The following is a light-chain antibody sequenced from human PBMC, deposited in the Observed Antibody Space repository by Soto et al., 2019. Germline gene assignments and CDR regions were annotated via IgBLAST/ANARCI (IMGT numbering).Light chain of an antibody. Sequence: ILLTQSPYSLSAFVGDRVTLTCLASQDIGNFLAWYQQKPGKVPKLLIYAASTLQSGVPSRFSGSGSGTDFTLTISSLQPEDVATYYCQKCKVAPFTFGGGTKVDI. CDR2: AAS. CDR3: QKCKVAPFT. J-gene: IGKJ4*01. CDR1: QDIGNF. V-gene: IGKV1-27*01.